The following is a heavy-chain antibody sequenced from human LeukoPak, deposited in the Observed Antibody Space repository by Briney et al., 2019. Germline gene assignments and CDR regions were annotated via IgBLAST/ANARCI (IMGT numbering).Heavy chain of an antibody. CDR3: ARSWGYDFGMRFDP. Sequence: SSETLSLTCTVSGGSISSSSYYWGWIRQPPGKGLEWIGSIHYSGSTYYNPSLKSRDTMSVDTSKNQFSLKLSSVTAADTAVYYCARSWGYDFGMRFDPWGQGTLVTVSS. CDR2: IHYSGST. CDR1: GGSISSSSYY. V-gene: IGHV4-39*07. D-gene: IGHD3-3*01. J-gene: IGHJ5*02.